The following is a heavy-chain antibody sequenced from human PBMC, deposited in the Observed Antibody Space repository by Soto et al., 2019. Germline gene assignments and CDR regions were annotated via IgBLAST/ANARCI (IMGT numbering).Heavy chain of an antibody. CDR1: GYTFTGYY. CDR2: INPNSGGT. V-gene: IGHV1-2*04. D-gene: IGHD3-16*01. J-gene: IGHJ4*02. Sequence: QVQLVQSGAEVKKPGASVKVSCKASGYTFTGYYMHWVRQAPGQGLEWMGWINPNSGGTNYAQKFQGWVTVTRDPSSRSPSMARSRQISDDTAVYCCASAIGGLLELSDWGQGNLVTVSS. CDR3: ASAIGGLLELSD.